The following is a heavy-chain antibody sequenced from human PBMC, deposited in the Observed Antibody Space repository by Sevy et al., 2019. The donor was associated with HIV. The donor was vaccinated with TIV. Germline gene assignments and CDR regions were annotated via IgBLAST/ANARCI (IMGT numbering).Heavy chain of an antibody. D-gene: IGHD3-22*01. Sequence: GGSLRLSCAASGLSFSNAWMAWVRQAPGKGLEWVGRIRSETGGGTTDFAAFAKGKFTISRDDPKTRLYLQMNSLKAEDTAVYYCAIDHRRVGMIVVPFEKWGLGTLVTVSS. CDR2: IRSETGGGTT. CDR1: GLSFSNAW. V-gene: IGHV3-15*01. CDR3: AIDHRRVGMIVVPFEK. J-gene: IGHJ4*02.